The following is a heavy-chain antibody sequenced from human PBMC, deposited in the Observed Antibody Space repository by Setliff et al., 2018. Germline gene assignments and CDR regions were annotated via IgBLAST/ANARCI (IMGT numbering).Heavy chain of an antibody. J-gene: IGHJ3*02. V-gene: IGHV3-73*01. D-gene: IGHD5-18*01. CDR2: IRGRTDNYAT. Sequence: TPSCAASGFSFRGYAVYWVRQASVKGLEWIGRIRGRTDNYATAYAASVRGSFTISSDDSKNTAYLQMNSLKTEDTAVYYCTFAWDGYDVFDIWVQGTMVTVSS. CDR1: GFSFRGYA. CDR3: TFAWDGYDVFDI.